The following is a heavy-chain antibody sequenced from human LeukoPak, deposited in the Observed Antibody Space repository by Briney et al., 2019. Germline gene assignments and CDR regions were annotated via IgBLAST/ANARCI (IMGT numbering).Heavy chain of an antibody. J-gene: IGHJ4*02. CDR1: GFTFSSYW. V-gene: IGHV3-7*01. CDR2: IKQDGSDK. CDR3: GRVNYYGSGSYGDFDY. D-gene: IGHD3-10*01. Sequence: GGSLRLSWAPSGFTFSSYWMNWVSQAPGKGLEWVANIKQDGSDKNYVDSVKGRFTISRDNTKNSLYLQMNSLRAEDTPVYYGGRVNYYGSGSYGDFDYWGQGTLVTVSP.